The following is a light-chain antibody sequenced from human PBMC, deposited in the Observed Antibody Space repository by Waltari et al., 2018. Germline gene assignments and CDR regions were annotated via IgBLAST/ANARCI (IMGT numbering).Light chain of an antibody. CDR3: GSYRTGSTFV. Sequence: QSALTQPPSVSKSLGQSVTISCTGTSSDIGDYTGVSWYQQQSGTAPRLLIYEVTKRPSGVSDRFSGSKSGNTASLTISGLQAEDEADYYCGSYRTGSTFVFGSGTKLTVL. CDR1: SSDIGDYTG. CDR2: EVT. V-gene: IGLV2-18*02. J-gene: IGLJ6*01.